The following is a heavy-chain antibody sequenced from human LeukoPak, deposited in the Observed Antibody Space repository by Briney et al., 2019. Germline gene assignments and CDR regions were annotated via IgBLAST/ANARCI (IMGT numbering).Heavy chain of an antibody. Sequence: PGGSLRLSCAASGFTFSSYEMNWVRQAPGEGLEWVPYISSSGSTIYYADSVKGRFTISRDNAKNSLYLQMNSLRAEDTAVYYCARGFLGPFDYWGQGTLVTVSS. CDR2: ISSSGSTI. D-gene: IGHD2-21*01. V-gene: IGHV3-48*03. CDR3: ARGFLGPFDY. J-gene: IGHJ4*02. CDR1: GFTFSSYE.